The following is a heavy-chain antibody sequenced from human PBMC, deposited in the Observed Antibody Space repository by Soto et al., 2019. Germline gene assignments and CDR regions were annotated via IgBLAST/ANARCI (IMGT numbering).Heavy chain of an antibody. D-gene: IGHD2-21*01. CDR2: IYYTGST. J-gene: IGHJ3*02. CDR1: GDSVSSTTYY. CDR3: ANYRGDPKSAFDI. Sequence: SETLSLTCTVSGDSVSSTTYYWSWIRQPPGKGLECIGFIYYTGSTHYNPSLKSRVTISIDTSKNQFSLKLSAVTAADTAVYYCANYRGDPKSAFDIWGQGTMVTVS. V-gene: IGHV4-61*01.